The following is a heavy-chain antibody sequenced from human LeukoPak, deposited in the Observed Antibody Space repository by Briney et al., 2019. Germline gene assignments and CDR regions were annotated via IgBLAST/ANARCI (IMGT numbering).Heavy chain of an antibody. CDR2: INHSGST. D-gene: IGHD1-26*01. V-gene: IGHV4-34*01. CDR3: AREYPKGGSYRFDP. CDR1: GESFSGYY. Sequence: PSETLSLTCAVYGESFSGYYWSWIRQPPGKGREWIGEINHSGSTNYSPSLKSRLTISVDTSKNYFSLKLRSVTAADTAVYYCAREYPKGGSYRFDPWGQGTLVTVSS. J-gene: IGHJ5*02.